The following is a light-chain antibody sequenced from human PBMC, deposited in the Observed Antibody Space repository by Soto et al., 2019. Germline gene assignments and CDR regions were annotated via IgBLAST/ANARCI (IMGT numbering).Light chain of an antibody. CDR2: EVS. CDR3: SSYTSSSTLG. J-gene: IGLJ1*01. V-gene: IGLV2-14*01. Sequence: QSVLTQPVSVSGPPGQSITISCAGTSSDFGGDNYVSWYHQHPGKAPNHLIYEVSNRPSGASNRFSGCKCGNPDSPTISWLQAEDEADYFCSSYTSSSTLGFGSGTKVTV. CDR1: SSDFGGDNY.